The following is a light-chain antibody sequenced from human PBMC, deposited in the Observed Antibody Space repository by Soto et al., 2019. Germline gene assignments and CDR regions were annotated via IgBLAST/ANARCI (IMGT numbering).Light chain of an antibody. V-gene: IGKV3-15*01. CDR2: GAS. CDR1: QSVSSN. Sequence: EIVMTQSPATLSVSPGERATLSCRASQSVSSNLAWYQQKPGQAPRLLIYGASTRATGIPARFSGSGSGTEFTLTISSVQSEDFAVYYCQQHNNWPPITFGQGTRLEMK. CDR3: QQHNNWPPIT. J-gene: IGKJ5*01.